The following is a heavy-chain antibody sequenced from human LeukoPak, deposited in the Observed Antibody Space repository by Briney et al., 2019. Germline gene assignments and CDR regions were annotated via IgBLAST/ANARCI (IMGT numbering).Heavy chain of an antibody. CDR2: LVYDERI. D-gene: IGHD3-3*01. Sequence: PGGSLRLSCAASGFPFSSYGMQWVRQAPGKGLEWVARLVYDERIDYANSVKGRFTISRDNSKNTLYLQMNSLRAEDTAVYYCARCFGSGPLWDYYGMDVWGQGTTVTVSS. CDR3: ARCFGSGPLWDYYGMDV. J-gene: IGHJ6*02. CDR1: GFPFSSYG. V-gene: IGHV3-33*01.